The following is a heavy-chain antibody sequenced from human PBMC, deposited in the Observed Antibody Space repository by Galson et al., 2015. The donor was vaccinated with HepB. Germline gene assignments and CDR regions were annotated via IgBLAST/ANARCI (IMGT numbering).Heavy chain of an antibody. D-gene: IGHD3-10*01. Sequence: SLRLSCAASGFMFSEYAMSWVRQGPGTGLDWVSLVSGSGSETFYADSVKGRLTISRDNSKNTLYLQMNSLRAEDTAVYYCVKVYGFSWFGELSSLDYWGQGTLVTVSS. CDR3: VKVYGFSWFGELSSLDY. CDR2: VSGSGSET. V-gene: IGHV3-23*01. CDR1: GFMFSEYA. J-gene: IGHJ4*02.